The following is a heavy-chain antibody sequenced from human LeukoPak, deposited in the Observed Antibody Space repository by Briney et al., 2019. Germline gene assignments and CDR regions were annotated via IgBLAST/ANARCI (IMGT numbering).Heavy chain of an antibody. J-gene: IGHJ4*02. Sequence: SETLSLTCAVSGGSFGEYYWSWIRQGPGKGLEWLGEINQSGRSNYNPFLESRVTISRGTPKQQFSLWLSSVTAADTAIYYCARGGSAWYIDSWGKGILVTVSS. V-gene: IGHV4-34*01. CDR2: INQSGRS. CDR3: ARGGSAWYIDS. CDR1: GGSFGEYY. D-gene: IGHD6-13*01.